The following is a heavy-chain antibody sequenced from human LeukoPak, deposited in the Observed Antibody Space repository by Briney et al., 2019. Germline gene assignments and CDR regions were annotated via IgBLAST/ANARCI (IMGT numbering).Heavy chain of an antibody. CDR3: AKERVAGTCYYYYGMDV. J-gene: IGHJ6*02. D-gene: IGHD6-19*01. CDR1: GFTFSSYA. V-gene: IGHV3-23*01. CDR2: ISGSGGST. Sequence: GASLRLSCAASGFTFSSYAMSWVRQAPGKGLEWVSPISGSGGSTYYADSVKGRFTISRDNSKNTLYLQMNSLRAEDTAVYYCAKERVAGTCYYYYGMDVWGQGTTVTVSS.